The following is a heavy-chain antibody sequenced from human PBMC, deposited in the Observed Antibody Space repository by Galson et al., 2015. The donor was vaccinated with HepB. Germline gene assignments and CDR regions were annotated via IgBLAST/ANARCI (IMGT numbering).Heavy chain of an antibody. CDR2: ISAYNGNT. D-gene: IGHD6-19*01. Sequence: SVKVSCKASGYTFTSYGISWVRQAPGQGLEWMGWISAYNGNTNYAQKLQGRVTMTTDTSTSTAYMELRSLRSDDTAVYHCARDRWAGSGWYEEYFQHWGQGTLVTVSS. J-gene: IGHJ1*01. V-gene: IGHV1-18*04. CDR3: ARDRWAGSGWYEEYFQH. CDR1: GYTFTSYG.